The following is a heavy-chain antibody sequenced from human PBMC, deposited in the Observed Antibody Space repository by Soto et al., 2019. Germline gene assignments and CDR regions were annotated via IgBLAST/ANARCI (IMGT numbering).Heavy chain of an antibody. CDR2: IIPIFGTA. Sequence: SVKVSCMASGGTFSSYAISWVRQAPGQGLEWMGGIIPIFGTANYAQKFQGRVTITADESTSTAYMELSSLRSEDTAVYYCARERRLYSGSYYGYYFDYWSQGTLVTVSS. CDR3: ARERRLYSGSYYGYYFDY. CDR1: GGTFSSYA. D-gene: IGHD1-26*01. V-gene: IGHV1-69*13. J-gene: IGHJ4*02.